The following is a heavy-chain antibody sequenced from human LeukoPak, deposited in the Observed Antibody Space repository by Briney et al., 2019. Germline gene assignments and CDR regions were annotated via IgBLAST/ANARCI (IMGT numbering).Heavy chain of an antibody. CDR2: IYTSGST. Sequence: PSETLSLTCTVSGGSISSYYWSWIRQPAGKGLEWIGRIYTSGSTNYNPSLKSRVTMSVDTSKNQFSLNLSSVTAADTAVYYCAHYYDSRGVGAFDIWGQGTMVTVSS. CDR1: GGSISSYY. D-gene: IGHD3-22*01. V-gene: IGHV4-4*07. CDR3: AHYYDSRGVGAFDI. J-gene: IGHJ3*02.